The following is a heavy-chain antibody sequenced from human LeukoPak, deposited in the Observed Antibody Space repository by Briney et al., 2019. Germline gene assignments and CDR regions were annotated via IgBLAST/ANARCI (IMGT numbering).Heavy chain of an antibody. V-gene: IGHV4-39*07. CDR3: ARRGRIVPAAWFDP. D-gene: IGHD2-2*01. CDR1: SDSISSNNYY. J-gene: IGHJ5*02. Sequence: SETLSLTCTVSSDSISSNNYYWGWIRQPPGKGLEWIGEIYHSGSTNYNPSLKSRVTISVDKSKNQFSLKLSSVTAADTAVYYCARRGRIVPAAWFDPWGQGTLVTVSS. CDR2: IYHSGST.